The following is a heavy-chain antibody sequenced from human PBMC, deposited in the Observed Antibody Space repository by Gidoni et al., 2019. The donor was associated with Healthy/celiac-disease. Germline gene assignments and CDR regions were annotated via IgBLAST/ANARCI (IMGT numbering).Heavy chain of an antibody. CDR2: IIPILGIA. V-gene: IGHV1-69*02. J-gene: IGHJ4*02. CDR3: ARALLDYDSRGDFDY. CDR1: GGTFSSYT. Sequence: QVQLVQSGAEVKKPGSSVKVSCKASGGTFSSYTISWVRQAPGQGLEWMGRIIPILGIANYAQKFQGRVTITADKSTSTAYMELSSLRSEDTAVYYCARALLDYDSRGDFDYWGQGTLVTVS. D-gene: IGHD3-22*01.